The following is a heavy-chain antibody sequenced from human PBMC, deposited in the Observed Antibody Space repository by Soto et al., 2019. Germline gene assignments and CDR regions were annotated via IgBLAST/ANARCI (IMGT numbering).Heavy chain of an antibody. D-gene: IGHD1-7*01. J-gene: IGHJ6*02. CDR3: ARDYGTNNSYYYYGMDV. V-gene: IGHV1-2*04. CDR1: GYTFTGYY. Sequence: GASVKVSCKASGYTFTGYYMHWVRQAPGQRLEWMGWINPNSGGTNYAQKFQGWVTMTRDTSISTAYVELSRLRSDDTAVYYCARDYGTNNSYYYYGMDVWGQGTTVTVSS. CDR2: INPNSGGT.